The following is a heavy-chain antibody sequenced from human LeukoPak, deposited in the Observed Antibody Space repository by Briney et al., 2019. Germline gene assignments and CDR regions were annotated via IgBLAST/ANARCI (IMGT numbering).Heavy chain of an antibody. Sequence: ASVKVSCKASGYTFTGYYMHWVRQAPGQGLEWMGWIKPNSGGTNYAQKFQGRVTMTRDTSISTAYMELSSLRSDDTAVYYCARGPGQFVRTPPRGWFDPWGQGTLVTVSS. CDR2: IKPNSGGT. J-gene: IGHJ5*02. V-gene: IGHV1-2*02. CDR3: ARGPGQFVRTPPRGWFDP. D-gene: IGHD6-6*01. CDR1: GYTFTGYY.